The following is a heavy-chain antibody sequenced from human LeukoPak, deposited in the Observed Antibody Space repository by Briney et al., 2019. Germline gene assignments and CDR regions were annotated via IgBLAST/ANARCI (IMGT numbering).Heavy chain of an antibody. CDR3: ARIMGRGYCSSTSCRGDWFDP. CDR1: GGSISSSNW. Sequence: SETLSLTCAVSGGSISSSNWWRWVRQPPGKGLEWIGEIYHSRSTNYNTSLKSRVTISVDKSKNQFSLKMSSVTAADTAVYYCARIMGRGYCSSTSCRGDWFDPWGQGTLVTVSS. D-gene: IGHD2-2*01. CDR2: IYHSRST. V-gene: IGHV4-4*02. J-gene: IGHJ5*02.